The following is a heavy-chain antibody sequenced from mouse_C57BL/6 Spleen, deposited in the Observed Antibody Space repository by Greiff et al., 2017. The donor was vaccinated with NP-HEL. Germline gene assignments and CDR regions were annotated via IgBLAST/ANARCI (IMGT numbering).Heavy chain of an antibody. CDR2: INYDSSST. V-gene: IGHV5-16*01. CDR1: GFTFSDYY. J-gene: IGHJ1*03. D-gene: IGHD1-1*01. CDR3: AREALYYGSSYWYFDV. Sequence: EVKLVESEGGLVQPGSSMKLSCTASGFTFSDYYMAWVRQIPEKGLEWVANINYDSSSTYYLDSLKSRFIISRDNAKNILYLQMSSLKSEDTATYYCAREALYYGSSYWYFDVWGTGTTVTVSS.